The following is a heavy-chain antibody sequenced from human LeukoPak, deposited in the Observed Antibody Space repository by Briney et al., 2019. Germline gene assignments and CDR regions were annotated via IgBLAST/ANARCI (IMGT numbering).Heavy chain of an antibody. CDR2: ISSSSYI. D-gene: IGHD4-17*01. V-gene: IGHV3-69-1*01. J-gene: IGHJ4*02. CDR1: GFTVSNNY. Sequence: GGSLRLSCAASGFTVSNNYMSWVRQAPGKGLEWVSSISSSSYIYSADSVKGRFTISRDNAKNSLFLQMNSLRAEDTAVYYCARDLTTVTTFDYWGQGTLVTVSS. CDR3: ARDLTTVTTFDY.